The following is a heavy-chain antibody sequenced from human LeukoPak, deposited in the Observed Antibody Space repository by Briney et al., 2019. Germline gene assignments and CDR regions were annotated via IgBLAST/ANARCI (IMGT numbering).Heavy chain of an antibody. D-gene: IGHD2-2*01. CDR2: INPKSGGT. J-gene: IGHJ3*02. CDR3: AREGYCSSTACAFDI. V-gene: IGHV1-2*02. CDR1: GYTFTGYY. Sequence: ASVKVSCKASGYTFTGYYMHWVRQAPGQGLEWMGWINPKSGGTNYAQKFQGRVTMTRDTSISTAYMELSRLRSDDKAVYYCAREGYCSSTACAFDIWGQGTMVTVSS.